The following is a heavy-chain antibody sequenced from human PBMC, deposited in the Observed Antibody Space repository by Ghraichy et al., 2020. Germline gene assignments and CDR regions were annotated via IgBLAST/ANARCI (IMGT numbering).Heavy chain of an antibody. CDR1: GFPFSNYW. V-gene: IGHV3-7*03. CDR2: INEDGSGI. CDR3: TRSLDY. Sequence: GESLNISCAVSGFPFSNYWMDWVRQAPGKGLEWVANINEDGSGIYYVDAVKGRFTISRDNAMNSLYLQMNSLRAEDTAIYYCTRSLDYWGQGILVTVSS. J-gene: IGHJ4*02.